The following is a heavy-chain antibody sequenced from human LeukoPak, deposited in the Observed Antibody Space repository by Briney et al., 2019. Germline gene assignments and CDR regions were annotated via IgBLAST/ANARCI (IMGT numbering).Heavy chain of an antibody. V-gene: IGHV3-23*01. CDR2: ISDSGGRT. J-gene: IGHJ3*01. D-gene: IGHD2-8*02. CDR3: ARDQGYCTSVNCRGDAFDV. Sequence: GGSLRLSCAVSGITLSNYAMSWVRQAPGKGLEWVAGISDSGGRTNYADSVKGRFTISRDNPKNTLYLQMNSLRAEDTAVYYCARDQGYCTSVNCRGDAFDVWGQGSMVSVSS. CDR1: GITLSNYA.